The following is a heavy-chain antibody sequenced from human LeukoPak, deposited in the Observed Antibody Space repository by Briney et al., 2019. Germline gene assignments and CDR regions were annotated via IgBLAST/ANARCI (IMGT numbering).Heavy chain of an antibody. CDR2: MWADGSKT. Sequence: GGSLRLSCTASGFPLSNYGMHWVRQAPGKGLELVALMWADGSKTSYANSVKGRFTISRDISRNTLYLQMNSLSAEDTALYYCARDADTSAFYWYFDLWGRGTLVTVSS. D-gene: IGHD1-26*01. CDR1: GFPLSNYG. CDR3: ARDADTSAFYWYFDL. J-gene: IGHJ2*01. V-gene: IGHV3-33*01.